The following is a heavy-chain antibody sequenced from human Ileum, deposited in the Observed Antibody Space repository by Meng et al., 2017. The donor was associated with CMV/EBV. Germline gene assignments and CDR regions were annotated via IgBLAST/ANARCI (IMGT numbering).Heavy chain of an antibody. V-gene: IGHV4-39*07. CDR1: GGSINNSPYF. J-gene: IGHJ4*02. Sequence: QLQFQELGPGLVEPSGTLSLTCPVSGGSINNSPYFWGLIRQPPGQGLEWIGRISLSTDGNINYNPSLKSRVTMSADMSKNQLSLKLTSMSAADTAVYYCATGGGDFDHWGQGILVTVSS. CDR2: ISLSTDGNI. CDR3: ATGGGDFDH. D-gene: IGHD3-10*01.